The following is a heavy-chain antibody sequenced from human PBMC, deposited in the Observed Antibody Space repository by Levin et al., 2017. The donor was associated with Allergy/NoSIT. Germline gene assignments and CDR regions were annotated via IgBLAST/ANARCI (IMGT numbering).Heavy chain of an antibody. CDR2: INHSGST. V-gene: IGHV4-34*01. D-gene: IGHD3-22*01. J-gene: IGHJ4*02. CDR1: GGSFSGYY. CDR3: ASRRDSSGPDY. Sequence: SQTLSLTCAVYGGSFSGYYWSWIRQPPGKGLEWIGEINHSGSTNYNPSLKSRVTISVDTSKNQFSLKLSSVTAADTAVYYCASRRDSSGPDYWGQGTLVTVSS.